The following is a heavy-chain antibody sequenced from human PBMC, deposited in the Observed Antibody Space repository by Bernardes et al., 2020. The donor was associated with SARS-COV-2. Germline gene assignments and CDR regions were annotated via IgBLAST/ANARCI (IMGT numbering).Heavy chain of an antibody. V-gene: IGHV4-4*02. Sequence: SETLSLTCAVSGGSISSGNWWNWVRQPPGKELEWIGEIYHSGDTNYNPSLKSRVTISVDKSKNQFSLKLSSVTAADTAMYYCAGGIYYFDYWGQGNLVTVSS. CDR3: AGGIYYFDY. D-gene: IGHD2-15*01. CDR2: IYHSGDT. J-gene: IGHJ4*02. CDR1: GGSISSGNW.